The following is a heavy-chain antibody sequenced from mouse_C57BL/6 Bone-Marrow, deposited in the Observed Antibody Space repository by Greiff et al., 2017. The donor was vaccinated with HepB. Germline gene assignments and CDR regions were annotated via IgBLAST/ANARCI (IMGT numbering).Heavy chain of an antibody. CDR1: GYAFTNYL. J-gene: IGHJ1*03. D-gene: IGHD2-4*01. CDR3: ARSAAGYDYDSNWYFDV. Sequence: QVQLKQSGAELVRPGTSVKVSCKASGYAFTNYLIEWVKQRPGQGLEWIGVINPGSGGTNYNEKFKGKATLTADKSSSTAYMQLSSLTSEDSAVYFCARSAAGYDYDSNWYFDVWGTGTTVTVSS. V-gene: IGHV1-54*01. CDR2: INPGSGGT.